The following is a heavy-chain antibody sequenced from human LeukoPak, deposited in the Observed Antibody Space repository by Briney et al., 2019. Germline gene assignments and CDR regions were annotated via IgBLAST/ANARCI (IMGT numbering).Heavy chain of an antibody. J-gene: IGHJ4*02. D-gene: IGHD4-17*01. CDR3: ASKSTDHGELRFDY. V-gene: IGHV4-59*01. Sequence: SETLSLTCTVSGGSISSYFWSWIRQPPGKGLEWIGYTYYTGTTNYNPSLKSRVTISVDTSKNQFSLKVSSVTAADTGVYYCASKSTDHGELRFDYWGQGTLVTVSS. CDR1: GGSISSYF. CDR2: TYYTGTT.